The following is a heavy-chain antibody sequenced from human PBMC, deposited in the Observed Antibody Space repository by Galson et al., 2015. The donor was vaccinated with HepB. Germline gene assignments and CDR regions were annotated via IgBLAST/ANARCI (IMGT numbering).Heavy chain of an antibody. J-gene: IGHJ6*02. Sequence: LSLTCSVSGDSLSSSNSFWVWVRRPPGKGLEWIASIYYTGNTYYNPSLKSRVTISVDASKIHFSLKLSSVTAADTAVYYCARATTETLTYGMDVWGQGTTVTVSS. CDR3: ARATTETLTYGMDV. CDR1: GDSLSSSNSF. D-gene: IGHD1-1*01. V-gene: IGHV4-39*02. CDR2: IYYTGNT.